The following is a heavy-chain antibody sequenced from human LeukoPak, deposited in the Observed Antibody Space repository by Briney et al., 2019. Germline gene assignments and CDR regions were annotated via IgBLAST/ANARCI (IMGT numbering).Heavy chain of an antibody. J-gene: IGHJ4*02. CDR3: ARDYYDSSGYPGDDY. V-gene: IGHV4-34*01. D-gene: IGHD3-22*01. Sequence: PSETLSLTCAVYGGSFSGYYWSWIRQPPGKGLEWIGEINHSGSTNYNPSLKSRVTISVDTSKNQFSLKLSSVTAADTAVYYCARDYYDSSGYPGDDYWGQGTLVTVSS. CDR2: INHSGST. CDR1: GGSFSGYY.